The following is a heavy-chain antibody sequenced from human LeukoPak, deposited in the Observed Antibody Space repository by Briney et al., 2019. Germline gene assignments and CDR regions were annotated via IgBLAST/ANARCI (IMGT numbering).Heavy chain of an antibody. CDR1: GYTFTDYY. J-gene: IGHJ4*02. D-gene: IGHD6-13*01. Sequence: ASVKISCKVSGYTFTDYYMHWVQQAPGKGLEWMGLVDPEAGETIYAEKFQGRVTITADTSTDTAYMELSSLRSEDTAVYYCATDPEQLVLGYWGQGTLVTVSS. CDR2: VDPEAGET. V-gene: IGHV1-69-2*01. CDR3: ATDPEQLVLGY.